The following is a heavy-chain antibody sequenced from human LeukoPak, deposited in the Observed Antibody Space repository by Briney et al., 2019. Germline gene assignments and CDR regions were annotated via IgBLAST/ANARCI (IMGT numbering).Heavy chain of an antibody. CDR2: ISSSSSYI. Sequence: GGSLRLSCAASGFTVSSNYMSWVRQAPGKGLKWVSSISSSSSYIYYADSVKGRFTISRDNAKNSLYLQMNSLRAEDTAVYYCARDQALYDFWSGYFSVWGKGTTVTVSS. J-gene: IGHJ6*04. CDR3: ARDQALYDFWSGYFSV. CDR1: GFTVSSNY. D-gene: IGHD3-3*01. V-gene: IGHV3-21*01.